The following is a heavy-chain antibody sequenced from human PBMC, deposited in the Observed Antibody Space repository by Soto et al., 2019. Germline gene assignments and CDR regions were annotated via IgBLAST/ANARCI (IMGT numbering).Heavy chain of an antibody. Sequence: GGSLRLSCRVSGFTFNNSGMHWVRQSPGKGLEWMAVISYDGSDKYYADFVKGRVIISRDNSKNTLNLEMNSLRAEDTATYYCVKDRVPGAYGHYYGMDVWGQGTTVTVSS. CDR2: ISYDGSDK. D-gene: IGHD5-12*01. CDR1: GFTFNNSG. CDR3: VKDRVPGAYGHYYGMDV. V-gene: IGHV3-30*18. J-gene: IGHJ6*02.